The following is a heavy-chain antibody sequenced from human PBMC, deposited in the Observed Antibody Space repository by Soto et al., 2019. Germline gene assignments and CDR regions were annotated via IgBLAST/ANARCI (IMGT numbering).Heavy chain of an antibody. CDR3: ASRIAAAGTGFFYYYGMDV. J-gene: IGHJ6*04. CDR2: IIPIFGTA. Sequence: SVKVSCKASGGTFSSYAISWVRQAPGQGLEWMGGIIPIFGTANYAQKFQGRVTITADKSTSTAYMELSSLRSEDTAVYYCASRIAAAGTGFFYYYGMDVWGKGTTVTVSS. CDR1: GGTFSSYA. D-gene: IGHD6-13*01. V-gene: IGHV1-69*06.